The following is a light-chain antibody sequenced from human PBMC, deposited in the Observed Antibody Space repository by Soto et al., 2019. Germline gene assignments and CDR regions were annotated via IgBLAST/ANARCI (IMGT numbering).Light chain of an antibody. CDR3: QQRSKWPIT. Sequence: DIVLTRSPATLSVSPLERAALSCRASQSVSTYLAWYQQKPGQAPRLFIYDASNRATGIPARFSGSGSGTDFTLTISSLEPEDFAVYYCQQRSKWPITSGQGTRLEIK. CDR2: DAS. CDR1: QSVSTY. J-gene: IGKJ5*01. V-gene: IGKV3-11*01.